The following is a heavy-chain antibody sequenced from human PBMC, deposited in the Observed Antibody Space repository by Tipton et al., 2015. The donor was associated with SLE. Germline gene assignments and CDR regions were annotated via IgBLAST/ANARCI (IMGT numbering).Heavy chain of an antibody. Sequence: TLSLTCSVSGDSVSSNSHYWGWIRQPPGKGLDWIGHVYYRGGTYYNPSLGSRVTISVDTSKNQFSLKLSSVTAADTAIYYCARVGGTSLFDYWGQGTMVTVSS. CDR1: GDSVSSNSHY. CDR3: ARVGGTSLFDY. CDR2: VYYRGGT. D-gene: IGHD1-26*01. V-gene: IGHV4-39*07. J-gene: IGHJ4*02.